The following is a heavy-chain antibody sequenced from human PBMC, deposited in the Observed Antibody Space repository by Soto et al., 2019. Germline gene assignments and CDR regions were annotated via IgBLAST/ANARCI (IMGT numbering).Heavy chain of an antibody. CDR2: IYYSGST. J-gene: IGHJ4*02. D-gene: IGHD2-21*02. V-gene: IGHV4-30-4*01. CDR3: ARAEVTAIFDY. Sequence: QVQLQESGPGLVKPSQTLSLTCTVSGGSISSGDYYWSWIRQPPGKGLEWIGYIYYSGSTYYNPSLKSXXTXSXXTSKNQFSLKLSSVTAADTAVYYCARAEVTAIFDYWGQGTLVTVSS. CDR1: GGSISSGDYY.